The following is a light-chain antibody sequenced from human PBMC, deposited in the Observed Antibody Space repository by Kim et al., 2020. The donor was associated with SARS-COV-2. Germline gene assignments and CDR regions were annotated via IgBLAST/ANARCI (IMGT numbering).Light chain of an antibody. CDR1: QSVDSN. J-gene: IGKJ1*01. Sequence: SVHPGQRFPLSCRASQSVDSNLAWYQQHPGQAPRLLIYDVSIRAIGVPARFSGSGSGTQFSLTIGSLQPEDAAVYYCLQYSDWWTFGQGTKVDIK. V-gene: IGKV3-15*01. CDR2: DVS. CDR3: LQYSDWWT.